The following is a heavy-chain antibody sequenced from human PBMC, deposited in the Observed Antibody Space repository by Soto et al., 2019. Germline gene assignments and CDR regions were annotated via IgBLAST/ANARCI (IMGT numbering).Heavy chain of an antibody. CDR3: AREGGPAYGAYGPEDDY. Sequence: VSCKASGGTFSSYAISWVRQAPGQGHEWMGRIIPICGTAYYAQKFQGRVTITADESTSTAYMELSSLRSEETAVYYCAREGGPAYGAYGPEDDYGGQGTRVNVPS. CDR2: IIPICGTA. CDR1: GGTFSSYA. V-gene: IGHV1-69*01. D-gene: IGHD4-17*01. J-gene: IGHJ4*02.